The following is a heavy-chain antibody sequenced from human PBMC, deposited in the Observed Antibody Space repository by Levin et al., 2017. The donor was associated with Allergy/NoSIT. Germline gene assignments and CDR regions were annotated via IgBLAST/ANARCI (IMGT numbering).Heavy chain of an antibody. CDR3: ARQTWAAAGTDYYYGMDV. J-gene: IGHJ6*02. D-gene: IGHD6-13*01. V-gene: IGHV5-51*01. CDR1: GYSFTSYW. Sequence: GGSLRLSCKGSGYSFTSYWIGWVRQMPGKGLEWMGIIYPGDSDTRYSPSFQGQVTISADKSISTAYLQWSSLKASDTAMYYCARQTWAAAGTDYYYGMDVWGQGTTVTVSS. CDR2: IYPGDSDT.